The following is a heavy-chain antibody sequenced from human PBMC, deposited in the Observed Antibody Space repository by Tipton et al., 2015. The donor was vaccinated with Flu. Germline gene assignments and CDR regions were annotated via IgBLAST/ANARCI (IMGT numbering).Heavy chain of an antibody. Sequence: TLSLTCTVSGGFITNYYWSWIRQPPGKGLEFIGYIYYTGSAHYNPSLYSRVTMSVDTSKNQFSLKVTSVTAADTAVYYCAKNLGHCDGGSCFPYDYWSQGTLVTVSS. V-gene: IGHV4-59*08. CDR3: AKNLGHCDGGSCFPYDY. CDR2: IYYTGSA. CDR1: GGFITNYY. J-gene: IGHJ4*02. D-gene: IGHD2-15*01.